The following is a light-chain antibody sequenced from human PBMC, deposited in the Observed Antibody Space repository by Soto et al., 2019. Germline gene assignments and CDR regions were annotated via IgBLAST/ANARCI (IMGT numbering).Light chain of an antibody. CDR2: AAS. CDR1: QGISSN. J-gene: IGKJ4*01. Sequence: IPLTQSPSSLSASVGDRVTITCRASQGISSNLAWYQQRPGKAPQLLISAASTLQSGVPSRFSGSGSGTDFTLTISSLQPEDFATYYCQQLNSYPLTVGGGTKVEIK. CDR3: QQLNSYPLT. V-gene: IGKV1-9*01.